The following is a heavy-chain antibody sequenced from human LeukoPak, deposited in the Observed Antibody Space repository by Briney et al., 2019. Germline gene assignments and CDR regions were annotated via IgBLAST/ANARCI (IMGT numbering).Heavy chain of an antibody. CDR2: IYPGDSDT. CDR3: ARTVNESSGWYHY. Sequence: GESLKISCKGSGYTFTDYWIGWVRQMPGKGLEWMGIIYPGDSDTRYSPSFQGQVTISADKSISTAYLQWSSLKASDTGMYYCARTVNESSGWYHYWGQGTLVTVSS. D-gene: IGHD6-19*01. CDR1: GYTFTDYW. J-gene: IGHJ4*02. V-gene: IGHV5-51*01.